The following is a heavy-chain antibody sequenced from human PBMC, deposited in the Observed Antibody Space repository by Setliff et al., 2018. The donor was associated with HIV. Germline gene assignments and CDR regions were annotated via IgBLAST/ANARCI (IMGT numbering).Heavy chain of an antibody. CDR3: ARGRLSWSPDF. J-gene: IGHJ4*02. CDR1: GYTFTSYD. V-gene: IGHV1-8*02. CDR2: MNPNSGRA. Sequence: SVKVSCKASGYTFTSYDINWLRQSPGQGLERLGWMNPNSGRAGSAQMFQGRLTMTRDTSTSTAYMEQSSLRSEDPAVYYCARGRLSWSPDFWGQGTLVTVSS.